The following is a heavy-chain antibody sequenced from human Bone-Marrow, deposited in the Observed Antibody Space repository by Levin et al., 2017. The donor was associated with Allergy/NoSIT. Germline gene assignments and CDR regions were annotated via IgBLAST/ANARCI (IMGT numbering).Heavy chain of an antibody. CDR1: GGSIASSTHY. Sequence: KSSETLSLTCNVSGGSIASSTHYWGWIRQPPGKGLEWIGNIFYRGTSYYNLSLKSRVTMSVDTSKNQFSLQLRSVAAADTATYYCARQIPNVNYRWGQGILVTVSS. CDR3: ARQIPNVNYR. J-gene: IGHJ4*02. CDR2: IFYRGTS. D-gene: IGHD4-11*01. V-gene: IGHV4-39*01.